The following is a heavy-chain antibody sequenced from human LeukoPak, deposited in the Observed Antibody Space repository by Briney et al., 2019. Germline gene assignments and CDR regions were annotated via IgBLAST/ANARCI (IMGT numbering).Heavy chain of an antibody. CDR3: ASYYDASSTFDY. Sequence: SETLSLTCTVPGGSISSYYWSWIRQPPGKGLEWIGYIYYSGSTNYNPSLKSRVTISVDTSKNQFSLKLSSVTAADTAVYYCASYYDASSTFDYWGQGTLVTVSS. V-gene: IGHV4-59*01. J-gene: IGHJ4*02. CDR1: GGSISSYY. D-gene: IGHD3-22*01. CDR2: IYYSGST.